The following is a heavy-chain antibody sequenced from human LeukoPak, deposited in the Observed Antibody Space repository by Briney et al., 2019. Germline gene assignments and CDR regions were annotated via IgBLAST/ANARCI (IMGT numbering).Heavy chain of an antibody. D-gene: IGHD2-8*02. V-gene: IGHV3-66*01. Sequence: GGSLRLSCAASGFTVSTNYMSWVRQAPGKGLEWVSVIYSGGSTYYADSVKGRFTISRDNSKNTLYLQMNSLRPEDTAVYYCARDAGGYGMDVWGQGTTVTVSS. CDR3: ARDAGGYGMDV. CDR1: GFTVSTNY. J-gene: IGHJ6*02. CDR2: IYSGGST.